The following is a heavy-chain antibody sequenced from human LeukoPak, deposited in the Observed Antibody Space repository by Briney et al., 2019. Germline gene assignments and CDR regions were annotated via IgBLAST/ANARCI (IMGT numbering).Heavy chain of an antibody. CDR2: IYYSGST. CDR3: AREDDYSYDY. J-gene: IGHJ4*02. D-gene: IGHD2-21*02. V-gene: IGHV4-59*12. CDR1: GGSISSYY. Sequence: SETLSLTCTVSGGSISSYYWSWIRQPPGKGLEWIGHIYYSGSTNYNPSLKSRVTISVDTSKNQFSLKLSSVTAADTAVYYCAREDDYSYDYWGQGTLVTVSS.